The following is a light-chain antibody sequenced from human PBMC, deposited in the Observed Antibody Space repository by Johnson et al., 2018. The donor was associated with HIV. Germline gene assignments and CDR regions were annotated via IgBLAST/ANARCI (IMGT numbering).Light chain of an antibody. J-gene: IGLJ1*01. CDR2: ESA. Sequence: QSVLTQPPSVSAAPGQKVTISCSGSSSNIGNNYVSWYQQLPGTAPKLLIYESAQRPSGIPDRFSGSKSGTSVTLGITGLQTGDEADYYCGTWDSSLSAGGVFGTGTKVTVL. CDR3: GTWDSSLSAGGV. V-gene: IGLV1-51*02. CDR1: SSNIGNNY.